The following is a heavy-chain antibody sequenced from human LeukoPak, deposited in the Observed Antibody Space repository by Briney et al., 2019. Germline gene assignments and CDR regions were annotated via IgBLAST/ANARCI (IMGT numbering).Heavy chain of an antibody. V-gene: IGHV4-4*07. CDR3: ARGFGELSLDY. CDR1: GVSISSYY. J-gene: IGHJ4*02. CDR2: IYTSGST. Sequence: SQTLSLTCTVSGVSISSYYWSWIRQPAGKGLEWIGRIYTSGSTNYNPSLKSRVTMSVDTSKNQFSLKLSSVPAADTAVYYCARGFGELSLDYWGQGTLVTVSS. D-gene: IGHD3-10*01.